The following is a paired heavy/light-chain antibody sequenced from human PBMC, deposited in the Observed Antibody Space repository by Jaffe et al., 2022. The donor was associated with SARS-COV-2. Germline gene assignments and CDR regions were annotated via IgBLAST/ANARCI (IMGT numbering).Heavy chain of an antibody. Sequence: QVQLVESGGGVVQPGRSLRLSCAASGFTFSSYAMYWVRQGPGKGLEWVATLPFDGSTKDYADSVKGRFTISRDNSKITLYLQMNSLGAEDTAVYYCARAPGYCRSNSCYGRGYYFDFWGQGSLVTVSS. CDR3: ARAPGYCRSNSCYGRGYYFDF. V-gene: IGHV3-30*04. D-gene: IGHD2-2*01. CDR1: GFTFSSYA. CDR2: LPFDGSTK. J-gene: IGHJ4*02.
Light chain of an antibody. CDR1: SSNIGAGID. J-gene: IGLJ2*01. V-gene: IGLV1-40*01. Sequence: HSVLTQPPSVSGAPGQRVTISCTGSSSNIGAGIDVHWYHQLPGTAPKLLIYDNTNRPSGVPDRFSGSRSGTSASLAISGLQAEDEADYYCQSYDSSLNAVVFGGGTKLTVL. CDR2: DNT. CDR3: QSYDSSLNAVV.